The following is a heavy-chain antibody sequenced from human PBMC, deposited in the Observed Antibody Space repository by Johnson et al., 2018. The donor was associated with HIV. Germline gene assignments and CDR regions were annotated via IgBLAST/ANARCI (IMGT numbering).Heavy chain of an antibody. CDR2: ISYDGSNK. V-gene: IGHV3-30*03. CDR3: ARWGRGSIVLVVYARSDAFDI. J-gene: IGHJ3*02. CDR1: GFTFSSYG. Sequence: QMQLVESGGGVVQPGRSLRLSCAASGFTFSSYGMHWVRQAPGKGLEWVAVISYDGSNKYYADSVKGRFTISRDNAKNSLYLQMNSLRAEDTAVYYCARWGRGSIVLVVYARSDAFDIWGQGTMVTVSS. D-gene: IGHD2-8*02.